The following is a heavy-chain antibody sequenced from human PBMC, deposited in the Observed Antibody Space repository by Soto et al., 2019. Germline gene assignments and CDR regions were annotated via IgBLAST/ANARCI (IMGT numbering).Heavy chain of an antibody. CDR1: GGSIVNGNYS. Sequence: QRQLQESGSGLLKSAQTLSLTCAVSGGSIVNGNYSWTWIRQPPGKALEWIGHIYHSGSTYFNPSLTSRVTLSVARSKNHFSLNMRSVTAADTAVYYCARRLVASATGYFDQWGQGTLVTVSS. CDR3: ARRLVASATGYFDQ. J-gene: IGHJ4*02. CDR2: IYHSGST. V-gene: IGHV4-30-2*01. D-gene: IGHD2-15*01.